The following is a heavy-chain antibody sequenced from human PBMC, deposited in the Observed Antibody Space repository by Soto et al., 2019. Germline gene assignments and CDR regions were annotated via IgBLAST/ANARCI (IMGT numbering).Heavy chain of an antibody. D-gene: IGHD3-22*01. CDR2: VSYDGSNK. Sequence: QVQLVESGGGVVQPGRSLRLSCEASGFTFSSYGMHWVRQAPGKGLEWVAVVSYDGSNKNYADSVKGRFTISRDNSKNTLYLQMNSLRAEDTAVYYCVKDTYYYSTTAYYIFDNWGQGTLVTVSS. J-gene: IGHJ4*02. CDR3: VKDTYYYSTTAYYIFDN. CDR1: GFTFSSYG. V-gene: IGHV3-30*18.